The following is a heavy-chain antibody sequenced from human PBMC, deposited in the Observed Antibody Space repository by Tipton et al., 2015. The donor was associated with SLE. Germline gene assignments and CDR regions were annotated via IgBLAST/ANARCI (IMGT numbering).Heavy chain of an antibody. D-gene: IGHD6-6*01. CDR3: ARSGGAARGGYFDY. V-gene: IGHV4-59*01. Sequence: LRLSCTVSGGSISSYYWSWIRQPPGKGLEWIGYIYYSGSTNYNPSLKSRVTISVDTSKNQFSLKLSPVTAADTAVYYCARSGGAARGGYFDYWGQGTLVTVSS. CDR2: IYYSGST. J-gene: IGHJ4*02. CDR1: GGSISSYY.